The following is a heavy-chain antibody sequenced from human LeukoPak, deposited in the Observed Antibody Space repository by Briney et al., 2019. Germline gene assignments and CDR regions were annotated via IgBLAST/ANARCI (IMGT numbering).Heavy chain of an antibody. Sequence: SETLSLTCAVYGGSFSGYYRSWIRQSPGKGLEWLGEINHRGSTNYNPSLKSRVTISVDTSKNQFSLKLSSVTAADTAVYYCARRASSGWLRVYYYYMDVWGKGTTVTTSS. CDR1: GGSFSGYY. V-gene: IGHV4-34*01. CDR3: ARRASSGWLRVYYYYMDV. CDR2: INHRGST. D-gene: IGHD6-19*01. J-gene: IGHJ6*03.